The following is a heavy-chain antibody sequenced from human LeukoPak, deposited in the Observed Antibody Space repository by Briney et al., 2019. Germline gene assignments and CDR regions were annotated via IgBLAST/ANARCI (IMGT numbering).Heavy chain of an antibody. J-gene: IGHJ4*02. Sequence: GGSLRLSCAASGFTFSSYGMHWVRQAPGKGLEWVAVISYDGSNKYYADSVKGRFTISRDNSKNTLYLQMNSLRAEDTAVYYCAKGRGSAAGENLENWGQGTLVTVSS. V-gene: IGHV3-30*18. D-gene: IGHD6-13*01. CDR1: GFTFSSYG. CDR2: ISYDGSNK. CDR3: AKGRGSAAGENLEN.